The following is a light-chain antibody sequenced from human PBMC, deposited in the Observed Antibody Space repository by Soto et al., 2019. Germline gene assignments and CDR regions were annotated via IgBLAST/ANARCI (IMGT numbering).Light chain of an antibody. CDR3: QKYNSAPRT. J-gene: IGKJ5*01. CDR1: QGISNY. Sequence: DIQMTQSPSSLSASLGDRVTITCRASQGISNYLAWYQQKPGKVPKLLIYAASTLQSGVPSRFSGSGSGTGFTLTISSLQPEDVATYYCQKYNSAPRTFGQGTRLEIK. CDR2: AAS. V-gene: IGKV1-27*01.